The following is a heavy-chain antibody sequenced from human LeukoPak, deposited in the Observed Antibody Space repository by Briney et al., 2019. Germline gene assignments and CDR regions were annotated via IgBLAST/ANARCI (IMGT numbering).Heavy chain of an antibody. CDR2: IYYSGST. Sequence: SATLSLTCPVSGGSISSYYWSWIRQPPGKGLEWIGYIYYSGSTNYNPSLKSRVTISVDTSKNQFSLKLSSVTAADTAVYYCATWSYYLRRDAFDIWGQGTMVTVSS. D-gene: IGHD3-10*01. CDR3: ATWSYYLRRDAFDI. J-gene: IGHJ3*02. V-gene: IGHV4-59*01. CDR1: GGSISSYY.